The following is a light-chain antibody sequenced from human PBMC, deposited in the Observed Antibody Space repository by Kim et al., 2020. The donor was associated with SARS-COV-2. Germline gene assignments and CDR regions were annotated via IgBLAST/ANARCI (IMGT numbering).Light chain of an antibody. J-gene: IGLJ3*02. CDR1: NIGSKS. CDR2: YDS. Sequence: SYELTQPPSVPVAPGKTARITCGGNNIGSKSVHWYQQKPGQAPVLVIYYDSDRPSGIPERFSGSNSGNTATLTISRVEAGDEADYYCQVWDSSSDHRVFGGWTQLTVL. CDR3: QVWDSSSDHRV. V-gene: IGLV3-21*04.